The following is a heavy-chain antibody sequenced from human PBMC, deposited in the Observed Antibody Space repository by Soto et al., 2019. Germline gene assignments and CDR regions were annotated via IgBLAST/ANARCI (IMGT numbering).Heavy chain of an antibody. J-gene: IGHJ4*02. CDR3: ARASFNILTGYYSEY. D-gene: IGHD3-9*01. Sequence: SDTLSLTCTISCFPIRCYYWSWILQPPGKGLEWIAYIYNSGTTNYNPSLKSRVTISVDTSKKQFSLKLSSVTAADTAVYYCARASFNILTGYYSEYWGQGTLVTVS. CDR1: CFPIRCYY. CDR2: IYNSGTT. V-gene: IGHV4-59*07.